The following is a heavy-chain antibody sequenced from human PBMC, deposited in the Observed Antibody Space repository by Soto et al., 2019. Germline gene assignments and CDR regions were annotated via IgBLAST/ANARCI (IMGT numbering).Heavy chain of an antibody. J-gene: IGHJ6*02. Sequence: GGSLRLSCAASGFTFSSYAMHWVRQAPGRGLEWVAVISYGGSNKYYADSVKGRFTISRDNSKNTLYLQMNSLRAEDTAVYYCARAGRELCSGESCYSGLYGMDVWGQGTTVTVS. D-gene: IGHD2-15*01. CDR2: ISYGGSNK. CDR1: GFTFSSYA. V-gene: IGHV3-30-3*01. CDR3: ARAGRELCSGESCYSGLYGMDV.